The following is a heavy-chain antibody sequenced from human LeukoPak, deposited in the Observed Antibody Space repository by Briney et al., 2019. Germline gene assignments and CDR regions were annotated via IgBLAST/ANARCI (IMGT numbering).Heavy chain of an antibody. V-gene: IGHV1-8*03. D-gene: IGHD3-10*01. CDR2: INPNSGNT. CDR1: GYTFTNYD. CDR3: ARAIPLWKTLRRDWFDP. Sequence: ASVKVSCKASGYTFTNYDINWVRQATGQGLEWMGWINPNSGNTGYAQKFQGRVTITRNTSISTAYMEMSSLRSDDTAVYYCARAIPLWKTLRRDWFDPWGQGTLVTVSS. J-gene: IGHJ5*02.